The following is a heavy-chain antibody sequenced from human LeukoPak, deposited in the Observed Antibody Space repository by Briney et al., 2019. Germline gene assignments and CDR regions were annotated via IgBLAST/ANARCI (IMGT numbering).Heavy chain of an antibody. CDR1: GYTFTGYY. J-gene: IGHJ3*02. CDR2: INPNSGGT. CDR3: ARRTPTWQLLTDDAFDI. Sequence: ASVKVSCKASGYTFTGYYIHWVRQAPGQGLECMGWINPNSGGTNYAQKFQGRVTMTRDTSISTAYMELSSLRSEDTAVYYCARRTPTWQLLTDDAFDIWGQGTMVTVSS. D-gene: IGHD6-13*01. V-gene: IGHV1-2*02.